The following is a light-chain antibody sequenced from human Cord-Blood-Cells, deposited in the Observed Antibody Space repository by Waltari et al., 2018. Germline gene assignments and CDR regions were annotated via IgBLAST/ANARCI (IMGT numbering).Light chain of an antibody. CDR3: QAWDSSGV. Sequence: SYELPQPPSVSVSPGQTASITCSGDKLGDKYACWYQQNPGQSPVLVIYQDSKRPSGSPERLSGSNAGNTATLTISGTHAMDEADYYCQAWDSSGVFGGGTKLSVL. J-gene: IGLJ2*01. CDR1: KLGDKY. CDR2: QDS. V-gene: IGLV3-1*01.